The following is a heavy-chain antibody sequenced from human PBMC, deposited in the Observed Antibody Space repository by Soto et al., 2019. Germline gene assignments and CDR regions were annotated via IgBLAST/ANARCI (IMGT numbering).Heavy chain of an antibody. D-gene: IGHD2-15*01. CDR3: ARVLTVGYCSGGSCYAWFDP. V-gene: IGHV1-18*01. Sequence: QVQLVQSGAEVKKPGASVKVSCKASGYTFTSYGISWVRQAPGQGLEWMGWISAYNGNTNYAQKLQGRVTMTTDTSTSTAYMERRSLRSDDTAVYYCARVLTVGYCSGGSCYAWFDPWGQGTLVTVSS. J-gene: IGHJ5*02. CDR1: GYTFTSYG. CDR2: ISAYNGNT.